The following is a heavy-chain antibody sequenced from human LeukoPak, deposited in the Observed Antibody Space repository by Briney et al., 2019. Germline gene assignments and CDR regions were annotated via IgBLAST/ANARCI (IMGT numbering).Heavy chain of an antibody. J-gene: IGHJ6*03. CDR2: ISSSDSTI. CDR1: GFTFSDYY. Sequence: GGSLRLSCAASGFTFSDYYMSWIRQAPGKGLEWVSYISSSDSTIYYADSVKGRFTISRDNAKTSLYLQMNSLRAEDTAVYYCARDPYYYYMDVWGKGTTVTVSS. CDR3: ARDPYYYYMDV. V-gene: IGHV3-11*01.